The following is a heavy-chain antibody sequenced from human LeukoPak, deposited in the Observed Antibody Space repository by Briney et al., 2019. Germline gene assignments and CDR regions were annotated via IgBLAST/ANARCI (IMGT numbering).Heavy chain of an antibody. J-gene: IGHJ6*02. D-gene: IGHD3-22*01. V-gene: IGHV1-69*13. CDR1: GGTFSSYA. CDR2: IIPIFGTA. Sequence: SVKVSCKASGGTFSSYAISWVRQAPGQGLEWMGGIIPIFGTANYAQKFQGRVTITADESTSTAYMELSSLRSEDTAVYYCARDRAREGWYYDSSGYENYYYYGMDVWGQGTTVTVSS. CDR3: ARDRAREGWYYDSSGYENYYYYGMDV.